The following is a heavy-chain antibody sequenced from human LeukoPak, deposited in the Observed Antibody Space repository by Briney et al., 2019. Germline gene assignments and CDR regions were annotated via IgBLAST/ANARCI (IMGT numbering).Heavy chain of an antibody. CDR3: AKFRDTAMVTPGDY. D-gene: IGHD5-18*01. CDR1: GFTFSSYA. J-gene: IGHJ4*02. V-gene: IGHV3-23*01. Sequence: GGSLRLSCAASGFTFSSYAMSWVRQAPGKGLEWVSAISGSGGSTYYADSVKGRFTISRDNSKNTLYLQMNSLRAEDTAVYYYAKFRDTAMVTPGDYWGQGTLVTVSS. CDR2: ISGSGGST.